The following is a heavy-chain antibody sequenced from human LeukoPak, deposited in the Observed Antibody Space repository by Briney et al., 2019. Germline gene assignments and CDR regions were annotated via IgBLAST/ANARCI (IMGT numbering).Heavy chain of an antibody. CDR1: GGTFSSYA. V-gene: IGHV1-69*01. CDR2: IIPIFGTA. J-gene: IGHJ5*02. D-gene: IGHD5-24*01. CDR3: ARSNGDGRNRIWFDP. Sequence: ASVKVSCKASGGTFSSYAISWVRQAPGQGLEWMGGIIPIFGTANYAQKFQGRVTITADESTSTAYMELSSLRSEDTAVYYCARSNGDGRNRIWFDPRGQGTLVTVSS.